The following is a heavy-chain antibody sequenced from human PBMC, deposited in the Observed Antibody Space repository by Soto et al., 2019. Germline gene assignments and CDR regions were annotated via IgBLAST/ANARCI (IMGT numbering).Heavy chain of an antibody. CDR2: VIHIFGTA. J-gene: IGHJ6*02. CDR1: GGTFSSYA. V-gene: IGHV1-69*12. D-gene: IGHD3-10*01. CDR3: ARDYYGSGSILYYYYYGMDV. Sequence: QVQLVQSGAEVKKPGSSVKVSCKASGGTFSSYAISWVRQAPGQGLEWMGGVIHIFGTANYAQKFQGRVTSTADESTSTDYMELSSLRSEDTAVYYCARDYYGSGSILYYYYYGMDVWGQGTTVTVSS.